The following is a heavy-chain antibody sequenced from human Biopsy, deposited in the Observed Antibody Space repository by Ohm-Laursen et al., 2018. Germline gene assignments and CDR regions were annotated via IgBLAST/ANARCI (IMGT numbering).Heavy chain of an antibody. Sequence: SSLRLSCTASGFTFSSYGMHWVRQAPGKGLEWVAAIWYDGSNKNYADSVKGRFTISRDNSKNTVDLQMNSLRAEDTAVYFCARDGKRWDYSTYFSWHFDLWGRGTLVTVSS. V-gene: IGHV3-33*01. D-gene: IGHD4-11*01. J-gene: IGHJ2*01. CDR2: IWYDGSNK. CDR1: GFTFSSYG. CDR3: ARDGKRWDYSTYFSWHFDL.